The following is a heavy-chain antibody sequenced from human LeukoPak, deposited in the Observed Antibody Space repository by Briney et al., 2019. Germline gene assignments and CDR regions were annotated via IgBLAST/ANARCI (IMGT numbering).Heavy chain of an antibody. CDR1: GFMFNKFA. CDR2: ISAGGDYT. D-gene: IGHD5-24*01. Sequence: GGSLRLSCAASGFMFNKFAMSWVRQAPGKGLKWVSGISAGGDYTYHADSVKGRFTISRDNAKNSLYLQMNSLRAEDTAVYYCARDNDGYNSYGMDVWGQGTTVTVSS. CDR3: ARDNDGYNSYGMDV. J-gene: IGHJ6*02. V-gene: IGHV3-23*01.